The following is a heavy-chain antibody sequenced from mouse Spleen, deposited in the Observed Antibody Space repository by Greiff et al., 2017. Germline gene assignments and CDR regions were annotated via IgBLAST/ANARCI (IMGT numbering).Heavy chain of an antibody. Sequence: QVQLKQPGAELVKPGASVKLSCKASGYTFTSYWMHWVKQRPGQGLEWIGMIHPNSGSTNYNEKFKSKATLTVDKSSSTAYMQLSSLTSEDSAVYYCARGATVVATKGAWFAYWGQGTLVTVSA. CDR3: ARGATVVATKGAWFAY. J-gene: IGHJ3*01. CDR1: GYTFTSYW. V-gene: IGHV1-64*01. CDR2: IHPNSGST. D-gene: IGHD1-1*01.